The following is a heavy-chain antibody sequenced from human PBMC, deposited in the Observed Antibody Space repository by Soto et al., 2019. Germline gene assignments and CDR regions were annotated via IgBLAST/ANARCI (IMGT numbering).Heavy chain of an antibody. V-gene: IGHV3-11*05. CDR1: GFTFSDYY. CDR3: ARESRSMNWNVRD. J-gene: IGHJ4*02. CDR2: ISSSSSYT. Sequence: QVQLVESGGGLVKPGGSLRLSCAASGFTFSDYYMSWIRQAPGKGLEWVSYISSSSSYTNYADSVKGRFTISRDNAKNSLYLQMNSLRAEDTAVYYCARESRSMNWNVRDWGQGTLVTVSS. D-gene: IGHD1-1*01.